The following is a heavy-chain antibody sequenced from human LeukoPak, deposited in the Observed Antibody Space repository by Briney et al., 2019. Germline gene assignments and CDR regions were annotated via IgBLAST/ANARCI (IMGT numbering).Heavy chain of an antibody. CDR1: GYTFTSYG. J-gene: IGHJ5*02. D-gene: IGHD1-26*01. Sequence: GASAKVSCKASGYTFTSYGISWVRQAPGQGLEWMGWISAYNGNTNYAQKLQGRVTMTTDTSTSTAYMELRSLRSDDTAVYYCARSSQQKVGATNWFDPWGQGTLVTVSS. V-gene: IGHV1-18*01. CDR3: ARSSQQKVGATNWFDP. CDR2: ISAYNGNT.